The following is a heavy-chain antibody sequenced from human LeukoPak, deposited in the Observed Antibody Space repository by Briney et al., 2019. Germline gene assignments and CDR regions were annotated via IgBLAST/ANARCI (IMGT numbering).Heavy chain of an antibody. V-gene: IGHV4-34*01. CDR2: INHSGST. CDR3: ARGLSSRGVIISIGMDV. J-gene: IGHJ6*02. Sequence: SETLSLTCAVYGGSFSGYYWSWIRQPPGKGLEWIGEINHSGSTNYNPSLKSRVTISVDTSKNQFSLKLSSVTAADTAMYYCARGLSSRGVIISIGMDVWGQGTTVTVSS. D-gene: IGHD3-10*01. CDR1: GGSFSGYY.